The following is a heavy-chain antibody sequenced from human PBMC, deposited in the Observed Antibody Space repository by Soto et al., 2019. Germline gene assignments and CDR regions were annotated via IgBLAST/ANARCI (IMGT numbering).Heavy chain of an antibody. J-gene: IGHJ3*02. V-gene: IGHV1-3*01. D-gene: IGHD3-9*01. CDR2: INAGNGNT. CDR1: GYTFTSYA. Sequence: ASVKVSCKASGYTFTSYAMHWVRQAPGQRLEWMGWINAGNGNTKYSQKFQGRVTITRDTSASTAYMELSSLRSEDTAVYYCALVLRYFDWPNDAFDIWGQGTMVTVSS. CDR3: ALVLRYFDWPNDAFDI.